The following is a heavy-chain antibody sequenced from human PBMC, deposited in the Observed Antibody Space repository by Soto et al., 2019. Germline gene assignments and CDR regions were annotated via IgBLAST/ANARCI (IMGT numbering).Heavy chain of an antibody. Sequence: QVQLQESGPGLVKPSETLSLTCTVSGGSISSNYWSWIRQPPWNGLEWIGYIYYSGRTNYNPSLKSRVTRTVDTSKNQFALKLSSGTAADTGVYYCAGVWGGAFDIWGQGTRVTVSS. CDR1: GGSISSNY. V-gene: IGHV4-59*01. D-gene: IGHD3-10*01. CDR3: AGVWGGAFDI. J-gene: IGHJ3*02. CDR2: IYYSGRT.